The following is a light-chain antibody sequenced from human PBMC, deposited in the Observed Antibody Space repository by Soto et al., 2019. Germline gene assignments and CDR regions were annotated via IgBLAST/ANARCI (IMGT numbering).Light chain of an antibody. CDR2: LAS. V-gene: IGKV2-28*01. CDR1: QSLLHSNGYDY. Sequence: DIVVTQSPLSLPVTPGEPASISCRSNQSLLHSNGYDYLDWYLQKPGKSPQLLFYLASNRASGVPDRFSASGSGTDFTLSISRVEAEDVGVYYCMEALQKFSLGPGTKVDIK. J-gene: IGKJ3*01. CDR3: MEALQKFS.